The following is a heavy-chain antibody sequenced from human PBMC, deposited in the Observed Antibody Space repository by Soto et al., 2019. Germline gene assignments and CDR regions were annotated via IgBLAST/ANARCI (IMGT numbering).Heavy chain of an antibody. CDR3: ARRRPHIVVVVAATLGWFDP. CDR1: GGSFSGYY. V-gene: IGHV4-34*01. Sequence: PSETLSLTCAVYGGSFSGYYWSWIRQPPGKGLDWIGEINHSGSTNYNPSLKSRVTISVDTSKNQFSLKLSSVTAADTAVYYCARRRPHIVVVVAATLGWFDPWGQGTLVTVSS. D-gene: IGHD2-15*01. J-gene: IGHJ5*02. CDR2: INHSGST.